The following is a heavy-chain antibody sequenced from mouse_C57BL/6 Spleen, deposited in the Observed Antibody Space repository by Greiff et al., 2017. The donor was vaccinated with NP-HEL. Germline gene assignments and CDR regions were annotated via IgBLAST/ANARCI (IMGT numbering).Heavy chain of an antibody. D-gene: IGHD1-1*01. Sequence: VQLQQSGPELVKPGASVKISCKASGYTFTDYYMNWVKQSHGKSLEWIGDINPNNGGTRYNQKFKGKATLTVDTSSSTAYMELRSLTSEDSAVYYCARDYYGSVDYWGQGTTLTVSS. CDR2: INPNNGGT. J-gene: IGHJ2*01. CDR3: ARDYYGSVDY. V-gene: IGHV1-26*01. CDR1: GYTFTDYY.